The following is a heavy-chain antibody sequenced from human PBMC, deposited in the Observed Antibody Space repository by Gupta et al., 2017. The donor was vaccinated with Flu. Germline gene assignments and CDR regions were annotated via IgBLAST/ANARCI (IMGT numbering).Heavy chain of an antibody. CDR3: AKDRVRRSSGYGMDV. D-gene: IGHD6-25*01. CDR2: ISYDGVNK. CDR1: GLACSNYG. J-gene: IGHJ6*02. V-gene: IGHV3-30*18. Sequence: QVQLVGSGGGVVQPGGSLRLCCAASGLACSNYGLSWVRQAPGKGLEWVAVISYDGVNKNYADSVKGRFTISRDNSKNILYLQMNNLISEETALYYCAKDRVRRSSGYGMDVWGQGTTVTVSS.